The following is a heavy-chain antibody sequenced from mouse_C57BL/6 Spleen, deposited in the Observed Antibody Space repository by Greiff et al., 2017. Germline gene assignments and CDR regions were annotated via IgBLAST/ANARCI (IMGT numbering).Heavy chain of an antibody. CDR3: ARHLDYFGHSPCAVDY. J-gene: IGHJ4*01. CDR2: ISSGGSYT. CDR1: GFTFSSYG. D-gene: IGHD1-1*01. Sequence: DVKLVESGGDLVKPGGSLKLSCAASGFTFSSYGMSWVRQTPDKRLEWVATISSGGSYTYYPDSVKGRFTISRDNAKQTLYLQMSSLNSGDTTMYYWARHLDYFGHSPCAVDYWGQGTSVTVSS. V-gene: IGHV5-6*02.